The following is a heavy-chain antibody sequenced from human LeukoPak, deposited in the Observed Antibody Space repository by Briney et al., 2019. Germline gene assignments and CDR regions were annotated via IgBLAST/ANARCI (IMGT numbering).Heavy chain of an antibody. V-gene: IGHV3-33*06. CDR2: IWYDGSNK. CDR3: AKDDERGYSYGIIDY. CDR1: GFTFSSYG. J-gene: IGHJ4*02. D-gene: IGHD5-18*01. Sequence: GGSLRLSCAASGFTFSSYGMHWVRQAPGKGLEWVAVIWYDGSNKYYADSVKGRFTISRDNSKNTLYLQMNSLRAEDTAVYYCAKDDERGYSYGIIDYWGQGTLVTVSS.